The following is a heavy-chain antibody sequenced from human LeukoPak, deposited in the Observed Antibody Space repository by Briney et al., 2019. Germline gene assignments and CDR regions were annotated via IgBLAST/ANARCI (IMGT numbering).Heavy chain of an antibody. D-gene: IGHD3-22*01. J-gene: IGHJ4*02. CDR1: GGTFSSYA. CDR3: ARDGYYDSSGYPVRHGY. V-gene: IGHV1-69*13. CDR2: IIPIFGTA. Sequence: GASVKVSCKASGGTFSSYAISWVRQAPGQGLEWMGGIIPIFGTANYAQKFQGRVTITADESTSTAYMELSSLRSEDTAVYYCARDGYYDSSGYPVRHGYWCQGTLVTVSS.